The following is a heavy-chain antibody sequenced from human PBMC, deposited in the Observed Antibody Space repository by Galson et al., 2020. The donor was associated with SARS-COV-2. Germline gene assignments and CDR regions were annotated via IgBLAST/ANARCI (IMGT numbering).Heavy chain of an antibody. V-gene: IGHV4-59*01. D-gene: IGHD3-3*01. J-gene: IGHJ6*03. CDR1: GGSISSYY. CDR3: ARHITIFGVVMVPYYYYMDV. CDR2: IYYSGST. Sequence: SETLSLTCTVSGGSISSYYWSWIRQPPGKGLEWIGYIYYSGSTNYNPSLKSRVTISVDTSKNQFSLKLSSVTAADTAVYYCARHITIFGVVMVPYYYYMDVWGKGTTVTVSS.